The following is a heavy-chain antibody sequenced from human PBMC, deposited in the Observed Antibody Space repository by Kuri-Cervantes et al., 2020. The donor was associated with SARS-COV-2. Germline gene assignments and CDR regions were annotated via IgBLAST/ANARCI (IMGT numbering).Heavy chain of an antibody. CDR1: GGSISSYY. V-gene: IGHV4-59*04. J-gene: IGHJ4*02. Sequence: ESLKISCTVSGGSISSYYWSWIRQPPGKGLEWIGYIYHSGSTYYNPSLKSRVTISVDRSKNQFSLKLSSVTAADTAVYYCVRPRYSSSWYTDYWGQGTLVTVSS. CDR2: IYHSGST. D-gene: IGHD6-13*01. CDR3: VRPRYSSSWYTDY.